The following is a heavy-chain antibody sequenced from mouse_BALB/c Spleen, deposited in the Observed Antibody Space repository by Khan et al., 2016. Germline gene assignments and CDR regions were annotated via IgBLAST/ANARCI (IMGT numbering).Heavy chain of an antibody. CDR1: GDSITSGY. D-gene: IGHD6-1*01. CDR3: AGYYRHIYWYFDV. J-gene: IGHJ1*01. V-gene: IGHV3-8*02. CDR2: ISYSGST. Sequence: EVQLQESGPSLVKPSQTLSLTCSVTGDSITSGYWNWIRKFPGNKLEYMGYISYSGSTYYNPSLKSRISITRDTSKNQYYLQLNSVTTEDTATYYCAGYYRHIYWYFDVWGAGTTVTVSS.